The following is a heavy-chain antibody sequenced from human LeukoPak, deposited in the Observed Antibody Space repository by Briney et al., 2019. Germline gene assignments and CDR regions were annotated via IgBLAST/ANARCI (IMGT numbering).Heavy chain of an antibody. CDR3: ERDAEYYYDSSGYEILYFDY. CDR1: GFTFSSYA. J-gene: IGHJ4*02. Sequence: PGRSLRLSCAASGFTFSSYAMHWVRQAPGKGLEWVAVISYDGSNKYYADSVKGRFTISRDNSKNTLYLQMNSLRAEDTAVYYCERDAEYYYDSSGYEILYFDYWGQGTLVTVSS. V-gene: IGHV3-30-3*01. CDR2: ISYDGSNK. D-gene: IGHD3-22*01.